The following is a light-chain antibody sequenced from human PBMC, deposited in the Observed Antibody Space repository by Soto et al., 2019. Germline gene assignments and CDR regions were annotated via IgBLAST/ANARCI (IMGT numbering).Light chain of an antibody. V-gene: IGKV3-15*01. CDR2: DAF. CDR3: QQYDEWPLT. J-gene: IGKJ4*01. Sequence: EKLMTQSPATLSVSPGERATLSCRASQNVKTRLAWYQQKPGQAPRLLIYDAFTRATGIPARFSGSASETEFTLTISSLQSEDVAVYYCQQYDEWPLTFGGGTKVEIK. CDR1: QNVKTR.